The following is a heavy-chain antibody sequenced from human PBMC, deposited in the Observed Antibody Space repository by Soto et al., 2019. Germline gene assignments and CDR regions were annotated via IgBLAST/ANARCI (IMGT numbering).Heavy chain of an antibody. Sequence: QVQLQESGPGLVKPSQTLSLTCTVSGGSISSGGYYWSWIRQHPGKGLEWIGYIYHSGSTYYNPSLKSRVTISVDTSKKQFSLNLSSVTAADTAVYYCARGSVPGWFDPWGQGTLVTVSS. CDR1: GGSISSGGYY. J-gene: IGHJ5*02. CDR2: IYHSGST. CDR3: ARGSVPGWFDP. V-gene: IGHV4-31*03. D-gene: IGHD3-10*01.